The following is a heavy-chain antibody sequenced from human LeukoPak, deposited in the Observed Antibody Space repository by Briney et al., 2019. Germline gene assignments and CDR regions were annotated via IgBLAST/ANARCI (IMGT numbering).Heavy chain of an antibody. CDR1: GFTFSSYA. CDR3: ARDDRSGYGLDY. V-gene: IGHV3-23*01. CDR2: ISGSGGST. Sequence: GGSLRLSCAASGFTFSSYAMSWVRQAPGKGLEWVSAISGSGGSTYYADSVKGRFTISRDNAKNSLYLQMNSLRAEDTAVYYCARDDRSGYGLDYWGQGTLVTVSS. D-gene: IGHD3-22*01. J-gene: IGHJ4*02.